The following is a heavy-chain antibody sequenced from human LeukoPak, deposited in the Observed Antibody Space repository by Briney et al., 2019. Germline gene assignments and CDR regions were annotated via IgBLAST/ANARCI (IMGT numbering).Heavy chain of an antibody. CDR2: IYYSGST. Sequence: SETLSLTCTVSGGSISSSSYYWGWIRQPPGKGLEWIGSIYYSGSTYYNPSLKSRVTISVDTSKNQFSLKLSSVTAADTAVYYCARERKPGIAVAGAGGRDYYCMDVWGKGTTVTVSS. CDR3: ARERKPGIAVAGAGGRDYYCMDV. CDR1: GGSISSSSYY. J-gene: IGHJ6*03. D-gene: IGHD6-19*01. V-gene: IGHV4-39*07.